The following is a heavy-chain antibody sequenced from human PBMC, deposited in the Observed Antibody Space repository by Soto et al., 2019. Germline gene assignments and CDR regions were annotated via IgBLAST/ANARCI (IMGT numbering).Heavy chain of an antibody. J-gene: IGHJ4*02. D-gene: IGHD4-17*01. CDR1: GFTFSSYW. CDR3: ARSKPLYGAPGDFDY. CDR2: IKQDGSEK. Sequence: PGGSLRLSCAASGFTFSSYWMSWVRQAPGKGLEWVANIKQDGSEKYYVDSVKGRFTISRDNAKNSLYLQMNSLRAEDTAVYYCARSKPLYGAPGDFDYWGQGTLVTVSS. V-gene: IGHV3-7*01.